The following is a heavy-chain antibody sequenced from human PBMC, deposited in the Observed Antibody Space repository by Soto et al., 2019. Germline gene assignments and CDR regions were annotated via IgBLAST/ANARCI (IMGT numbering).Heavy chain of an antibody. CDR2: ISYDGSNK. CDR3: ARLIQLWPHYYFDY. V-gene: IGHV3-30-3*01. Sequence: GGSLRLSCAASGFTFSSYAMHWVRQAPGKGLEWVAVISYDGSNKYYADSVKGRFTISRDNSKNTLYLQMNSLRAEDTAVYYCARLIQLWPHYYFDYWGQGTLVTVSS. CDR1: GFTFSSYA. D-gene: IGHD5-18*01. J-gene: IGHJ4*02.